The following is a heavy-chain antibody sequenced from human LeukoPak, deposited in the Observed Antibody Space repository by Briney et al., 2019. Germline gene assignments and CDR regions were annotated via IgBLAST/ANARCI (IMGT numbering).Heavy chain of an antibody. Sequence: PSQTLSLTCTVSGGSISSGSYYWSWIRQPAGKGLEWIGRIYTSGSTNYNPSLKSRVTISVDTSKNQFSLKLSSVSAADTAVYYCARATWSGYSYGLYYFDYWGQGTLVTVSS. CDR1: GGSISSGSYY. J-gene: IGHJ4*02. CDR2: IYTSGST. D-gene: IGHD5-18*01. V-gene: IGHV4-61*02. CDR3: ARATWSGYSYGLYYFDY.